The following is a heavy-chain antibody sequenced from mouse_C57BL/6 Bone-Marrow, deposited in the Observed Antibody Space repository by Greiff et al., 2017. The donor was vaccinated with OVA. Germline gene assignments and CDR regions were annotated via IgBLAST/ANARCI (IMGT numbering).Heavy chain of an antibody. D-gene: IGHD1-1*01. Sequence: EVQLVESGGGLVQPGGSLKLSCAASGFTFSDYGMAWVRQAPRKGPEWVAFISNLAYSIYYADTVTGRFTISRENAKNTLYLEMSSLRSEDTAMYYCARQNYGSSSYAMDYWGQGTSVTVSS. CDR3: ARQNYGSSSYAMDY. CDR2: ISNLAYSI. J-gene: IGHJ4*01. V-gene: IGHV5-15*01. CDR1: GFTFSDYG.